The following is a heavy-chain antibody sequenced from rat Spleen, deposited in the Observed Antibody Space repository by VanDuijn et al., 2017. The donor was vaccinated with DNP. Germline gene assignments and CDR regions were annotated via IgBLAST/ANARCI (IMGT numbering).Heavy chain of an antibody. Sequence: QVQLKESGPGLVQPSQTLSLTCTVSGFSLINYGISWVRQPPGKGLEWIGAIWSGGSTAYNSTLESRLSISRDTSKSQVFLKMDSVQTEDTAMYFCARWGYTTDYAMDAWGQGTSVTVSS. D-gene: IGHD1-6*01. CDR1: GFSLINYG. CDR2: IWSGGST. V-gene: IGHV2-16*01. CDR3: ARWGYTTDYAMDA. J-gene: IGHJ4*01.